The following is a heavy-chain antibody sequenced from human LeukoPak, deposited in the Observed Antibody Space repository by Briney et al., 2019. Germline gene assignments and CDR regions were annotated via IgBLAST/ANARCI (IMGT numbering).Heavy chain of an antibody. D-gene: IGHD4-23*01. J-gene: IGHJ4*02. Sequence: SETLSLTCTVSGGSISSYYWSWIRQPPGKGLEWIGYIYYSGSTNYNPSLKSRVTISVDTSKNQFSLKLSSVTAADTAVYYCARVPFDYGGNGVFDYWGQGTLVTVSS. CDR1: GGSISSYY. CDR2: IYYSGST. V-gene: IGHV4-59*01. CDR3: ARVPFDYGGNGVFDY.